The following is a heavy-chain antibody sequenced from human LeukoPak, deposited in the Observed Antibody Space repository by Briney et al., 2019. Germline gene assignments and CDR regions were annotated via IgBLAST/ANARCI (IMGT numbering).Heavy chain of an antibody. CDR2: VIRDGSFT. Sequence: GGSLRLSCAASGFTFRSYWMRWVRQAPGKGVEWVSRVIRDGSFTNYADSVKGRFTISRDNAKNTLYLQMSSLRAEDTAVYFCVRDGDDFNFDYWGQGSLVTVSS. CDR1: GFTFRSYW. J-gene: IGHJ4*02. CDR3: VRDGDDFNFDY. D-gene: IGHD5-24*01. V-gene: IGHV3-74*01.